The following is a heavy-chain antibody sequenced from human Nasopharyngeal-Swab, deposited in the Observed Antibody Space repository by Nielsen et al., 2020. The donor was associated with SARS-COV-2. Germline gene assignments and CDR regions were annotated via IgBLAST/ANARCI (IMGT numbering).Heavy chain of an antibody. CDR2: IFHSGSA. Sequence: SETLSLTCTVSGGSISSYYWSWIRQPPGKGLEWIGYIFHSGSANYNPSLKSRVTISVDTSKNQFSLRLSSVTAADTAVYYCARDDTAMATGFDYWGLGTLVTVSS. V-gene: IGHV4-59*01. D-gene: IGHD5-18*01. J-gene: IGHJ4*02. CDR3: ARDDTAMATGFDY. CDR1: GGSISSYY.